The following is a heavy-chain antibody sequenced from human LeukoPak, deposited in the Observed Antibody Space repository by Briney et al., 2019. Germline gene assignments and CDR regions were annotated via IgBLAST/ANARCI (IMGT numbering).Heavy chain of an antibody. CDR1: GFSLSAYN. J-gene: IGHJ6*03. V-gene: IGHV3-48*01. D-gene: IGHD6-6*01. Sequence: GGSLRLSCEGSGFSLSAYNMNWVRQAPGKGLESVSYISSSSATIFYADSVKGRYTISRDNAKNSLYLQMNSLRPEDTAVYFCARDRHVPGLYYYYMDVWGKGTTVTVSS. CDR2: ISSSSATI. CDR3: ARDRHVPGLYYYYMDV.